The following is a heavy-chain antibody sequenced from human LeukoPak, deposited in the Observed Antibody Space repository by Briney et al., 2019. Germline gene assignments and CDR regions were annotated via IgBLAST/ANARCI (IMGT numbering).Heavy chain of an antibody. CDR2: ISAYNGNT. V-gene: IGHV1-18*01. CDR3: ARVDTAMVTDFYYYYGMDV. D-gene: IGHD5-18*01. J-gene: IGHJ6*02. CDR1: GYTFTSYG. Sequence: ASVKVSCKASGYTFTSYGISWVRQAPGQGLEWMGWISAYNGNTDYAQKLQGRVTMTTDTSTNTAYMELRSLRSDDTAVYYCARVDTAMVTDFYYYYGMDVWGQGTTVTVSS.